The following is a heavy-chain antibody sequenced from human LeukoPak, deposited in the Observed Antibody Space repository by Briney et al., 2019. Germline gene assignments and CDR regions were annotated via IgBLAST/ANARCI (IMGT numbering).Heavy chain of an antibody. D-gene: IGHD6-19*01. V-gene: IGHV3-9*01. CDR1: GFTFDDYA. J-gene: IGHJ6*02. Sequence: GRPLRLSCAASGFTFDDYAMFWVRQAPGKGLEWVSGISWNSKNIGYAASVKGRFTISRDNGKNSLYLQMNSLRAEDTAFYYCARGNRDSSGFYYYYGMDVWGQGTTVTVSS. CDR2: ISWNSKNI. CDR3: ARGNRDSSGFYYYYGMDV.